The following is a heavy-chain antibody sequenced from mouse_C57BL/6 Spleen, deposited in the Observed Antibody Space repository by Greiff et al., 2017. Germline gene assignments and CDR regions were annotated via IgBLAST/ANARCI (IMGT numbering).Heavy chain of an antibody. CDR3: ARSKTTVVED. V-gene: IGHV1-80*01. CDR2: IYPGDGDT. D-gene: IGHD1-1*01. CDR1: GYAFSSYW. Sequence: VKLMESGAELVKPGASVKISCKASGYAFSSYWMNWVKQRPGKGLEWIGQIYPGDGDTNYNGKFKGKATLTADKSSSTAYMQLSSLTSEDSAVYFCARSKTTVVEDWGQGTTLTVSS. J-gene: IGHJ2*01.